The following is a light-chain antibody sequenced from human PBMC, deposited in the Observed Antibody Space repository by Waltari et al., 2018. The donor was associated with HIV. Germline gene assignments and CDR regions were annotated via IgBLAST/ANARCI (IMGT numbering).Light chain of an antibody. CDR1: SGTVTNGHH. V-gene: IGLV7-46*01. CDR2: DTA. Sequence: QAVVTQETSLIVSPGGTVTLTCASSSGTVTNGHHACWFQQKPGQAPRTLILDTARRHSSTPARFSGSLFGGKAALTLSGARPEDEAFYYCLLSSGDTLVFGGGTYLTVL. CDR3: LLSSGDTLV. J-gene: IGLJ2*01.